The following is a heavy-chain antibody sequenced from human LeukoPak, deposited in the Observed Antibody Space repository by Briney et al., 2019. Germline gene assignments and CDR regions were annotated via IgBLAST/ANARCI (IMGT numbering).Heavy chain of an antibody. D-gene: IGHD3-10*01. V-gene: IGHV3-23*01. Sequence: GGSLRLSCAASGFTFNSYALNWVRQAPGKGLEWVSAISVGGYTTHYADSVKGRFTISRDNSKNTLYLQIYSLRAVGTVTYHCAKVAYRDTWRGEFDYWGQGTLVVVSS. CDR2: ISVGGYTT. J-gene: IGHJ4*02. CDR1: GFTFNSYA. CDR3: AKVAYRDTWRGEFDY.